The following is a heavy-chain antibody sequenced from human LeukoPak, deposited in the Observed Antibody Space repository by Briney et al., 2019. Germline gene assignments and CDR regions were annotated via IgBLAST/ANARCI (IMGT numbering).Heavy chain of an antibody. D-gene: IGHD1-26*01. Sequence: GRSLRPSCAASAFTFSSYAMRWVRQVPGKGLEWVSAISGGGGSTYYAESVKGRFTISRDNSKNRLYLQMNSLRAEDTPVYYCAKGRNQWELLPEFDSRGQGTLVTVSS. CDR2: ISGGGGST. CDR3: AKGRNQWELLPEFDS. CDR1: AFTFSSYA. J-gene: IGHJ4*02. V-gene: IGHV3-23*01.